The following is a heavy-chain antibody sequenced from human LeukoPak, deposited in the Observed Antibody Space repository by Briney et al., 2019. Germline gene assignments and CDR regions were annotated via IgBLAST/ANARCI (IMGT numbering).Heavy chain of an antibody. CDR1: GFTFSSYS. V-gene: IGHV3-21*01. Sequence: GGSLRLSCAASGFTFSSYSMTWVRQAPGKGLEWVSSISSSSSYIYYADSVEGRFTISRDNAKNSLYLQMNSLRAEDTAVYYCARANTGVDAFDIWGQGTMVTVSS. J-gene: IGHJ3*02. CDR3: ARANTGVDAFDI. CDR2: ISSSSSYI.